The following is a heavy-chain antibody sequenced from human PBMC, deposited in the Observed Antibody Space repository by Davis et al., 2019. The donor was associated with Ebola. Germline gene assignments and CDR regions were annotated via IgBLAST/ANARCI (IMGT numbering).Heavy chain of an antibody. Sequence: PGGSLRLSCAASGFTVSSNYMSWVRQAPGKGLEWVSVIYSGGSTYYADSVKGRFTISRDNSKNTLYLQMNSLRAEDTAVYYCARALNYGASYFDYWGQGTLVTVSS. D-gene: IGHD4-17*01. CDR1: GFTVSSNY. V-gene: IGHV3-66*02. CDR2: IYSGGST. CDR3: ARALNYGASYFDY. J-gene: IGHJ4*02.